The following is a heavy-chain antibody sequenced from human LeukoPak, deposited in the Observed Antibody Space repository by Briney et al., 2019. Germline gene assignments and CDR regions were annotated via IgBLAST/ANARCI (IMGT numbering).Heavy chain of an antibody. CDR2: ISSSSSFI. J-gene: IGHJ4*02. V-gene: IGHV3-21*01. CDR3: ATWMYSSGWSSNPFYY. D-gene: IGHD6-19*01. CDR1: GFTFSSYS. Sequence: GGSLRLSCAASGFTFSSYSMNWVRQAPGKGLEWVSFISSSSSFIYYADSVKGRFNISRDNAKNSLYLQMNSLRAEDTAVYYCATWMYSSGWSSNPFYYRGQGTLVTVFS.